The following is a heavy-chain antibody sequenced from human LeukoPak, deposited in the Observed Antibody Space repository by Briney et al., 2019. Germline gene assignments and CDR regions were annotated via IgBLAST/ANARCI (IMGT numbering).Heavy chain of an antibody. V-gene: IGHV4-59*11. CDR1: GGSISSHY. D-gene: IGHD3-9*01. Sequence: PSETLSLTGTVSGGSISSHYWSWIRQPPGKGLEWIGYIYYSGSANYNPSLKSRVTISVDTSRNQFSLKLNSVTAADTAIYYCARGGGYDKFDYWGQGTLVTVSS. CDR2: IYYSGSA. CDR3: ARGGGYDKFDY. J-gene: IGHJ4*02.